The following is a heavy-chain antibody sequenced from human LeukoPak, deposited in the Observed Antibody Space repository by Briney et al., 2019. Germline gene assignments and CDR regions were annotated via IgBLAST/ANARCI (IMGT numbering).Heavy chain of an antibody. V-gene: IGHV3-33*01. J-gene: IGHJ4*02. CDR1: GFTFSTYA. Sequence: PGGSLRLSCAASGFTFSTYAMHWVRQAPGKGLEWVAVIWYDGNNKYYADSVKGRFTTSRDNSKNTLYLQMNSLRVEDTAVYYCARGSSSVTLPGDWGQGTLVTVSS. D-gene: IGHD2-2*01. CDR3: ARGSSSVTLPGD. CDR2: IWYDGNNK.